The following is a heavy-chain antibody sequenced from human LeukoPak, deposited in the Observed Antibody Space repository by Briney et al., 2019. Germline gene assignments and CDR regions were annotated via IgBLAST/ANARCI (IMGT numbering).Heavy chain of an antibody. J-gene: IGHJ6*03. CDR1: GGSISSSSYY. CDR3: ARSYYYYYMDV. CDR2: IYYSGST. Sequence: SETLSLTCTVSGGSISSSSYYWGWIRQPPGKGLEWIGSIYYSGSTYYNPSLKSRVTISVDTSKNQFSLKLSSVTAADTAVYYCARSYYYYYMDVWGKGTTVTVSS. V-gene: IGHV4-39*07.